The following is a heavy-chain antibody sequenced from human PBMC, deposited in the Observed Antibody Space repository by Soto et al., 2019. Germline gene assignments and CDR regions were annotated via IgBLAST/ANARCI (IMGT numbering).Heavy chain of an antibody. V-gene: IGHV3-74*01. CDR2: INSDGSST. D-gene: IGHD3-3*01. J-gene: IGHJ4*02. CDR1: GFTFSSHW. CDR3: ARGPPFGR. Sequence: GGSLRLSCAVSGFTFSSHWMHWVRQAPGKGLVWVSRINSDGSSTNYADSVKGRFTISRDNAKKTLYLQMNSLRADDTAVYYCARGPPFGRWGQGTLVTVSS.